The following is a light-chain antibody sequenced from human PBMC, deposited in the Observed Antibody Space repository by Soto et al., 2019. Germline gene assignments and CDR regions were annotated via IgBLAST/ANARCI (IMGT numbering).Light chain of an antibody. V-gene: IGLV1-44*01. CDR2: SHN. J-gene: IGLJ2*01. Sequence: QAVVTQPPSASGTPGQRVIISCSGSSSNIGGNSVNWYQHLPGTAPKLLIYSHNQRPSGVPDRFSGSTSGTSASLAISGLQSEDEADYYCAAWDDSLNGPVFGGGTKLTVL. CDR1: SSNIGGNS. CDR3: AAWDDSLNGPV.